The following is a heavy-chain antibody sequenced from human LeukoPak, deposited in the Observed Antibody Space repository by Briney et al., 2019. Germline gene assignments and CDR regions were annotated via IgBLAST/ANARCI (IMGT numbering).Heavy chain of an antibody. CDR1: GGSFIGFH. Sequence: SETLSLTCAVYGGSFIGFHWNWIRQPPGKGLEWIGSIYHSGSTYYNPSLKSRVTISVDTSKNQFSLKLSSVTAADTAVYYCARLGGDYGDQNLDYWGQGTLVTVSS. CDR2: IYHSGST. V-gene: IGHV4-34*01. D-gene: IGHD4-17*01. CDR3: ARLGGDYGDQNLDY. J-gene: IGHJ4*02.